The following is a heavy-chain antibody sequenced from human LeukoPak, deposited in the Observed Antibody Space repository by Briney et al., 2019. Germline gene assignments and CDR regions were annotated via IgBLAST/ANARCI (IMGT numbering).Heavy chain of an antibody. D-gene: IGHD6-19*01. CDR3: AKDRIAVAGAGPFDY. J-gene: IGHJ4*02. CDR1: GFTFSSYA. V-gene: IGHV3-23*01. CDR2: ISGSGGAT. Sequence: PGGSLRLSCAASGFTFSSYAMSWVRQAPGKGLEWVSAISGSGGATYYADSVKGRFTISRDNSENTLYVQMHSLRAEDTAIYYCAKDRIAVAGAGPFDYWGQGTLVTVSS.